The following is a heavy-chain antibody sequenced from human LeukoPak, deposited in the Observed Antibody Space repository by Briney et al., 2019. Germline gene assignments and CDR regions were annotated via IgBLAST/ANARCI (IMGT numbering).Heavy chain of an antibody. CDR3: ARVLRGLYNLGD. D-gene: IGHD3-10*01. CDR1: GFXLSISG. Sequence: GGSLRLSCEASGFXLSISGINWVRQAPGKGLEWVSYISSSSDLMSYVDSVKGRFTVSRDNAKNSLFLQMNSLRDEDTAVYYCARVLRGLYNLGDWGQGTLVTVSS. J-gene: IGHJ4*02. V-gene: IGHV3-48*02. CDR2: ISSSSDLM.